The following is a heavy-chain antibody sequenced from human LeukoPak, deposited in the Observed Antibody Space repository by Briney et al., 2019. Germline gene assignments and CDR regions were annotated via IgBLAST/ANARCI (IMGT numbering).Heavy chain of an antibody. V-gene: IGHV4-34*01. CDR2: INHSGST. CDR3: ARVAYDSSGYCDY. Sequence: SETLSLTCAVYGGSFSGYYWSWIRQPPGKGLEWIGEINHSGSTYYNPSLKSRVTISVDTSKNQFSLKLSSVTAADTAVYYCARVAYDSSGYCDYWGQGTLVTVSS. J-gene: IGHJ4*02. D-gene: IGHD3-22*01. CDR1: GGSFSGYY.